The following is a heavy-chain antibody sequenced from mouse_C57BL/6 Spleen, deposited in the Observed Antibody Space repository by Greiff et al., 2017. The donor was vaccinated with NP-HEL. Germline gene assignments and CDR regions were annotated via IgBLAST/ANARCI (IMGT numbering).Heavy chain of an antibody. J-gene: IGHJ2*01. CDR1: GYTFTSYS. Sequence: VQLQQSGAELARPGASVKMSCKASGYTFTSYSMHWVKQRPGQGLDWIGSINPPSGYTKYNQKFKDKATLTADKSSSTAYVQLSSLTSEDTAVYYCVKYGDDWGQGTTLTVSS. D-gene: IGHD1-1*01. CDR3: VKYGDD. CDR2: INPPSGYT. V-gene: IGHV1-4*01.